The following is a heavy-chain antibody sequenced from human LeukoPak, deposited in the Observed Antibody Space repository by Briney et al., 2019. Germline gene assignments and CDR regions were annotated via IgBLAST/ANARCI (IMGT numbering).Heavy chain of an antibody. J-gene: IGHJ6*02. CDR2: ISGSGGST. CDR3: AKELYCSSTSCYTVPRAYYYYGMDV. Sequence: GGSLRLSCAASGFTFSSYAMSWVRQAPGKGLEWVSAISGSGGSTYYADSVKGRFTISRDNAKNSLYLQMNSLRAEDTALYYCAKELYCSSTSCYTVPRAYYYYGMDVWGQGTTVTVSS. D-gene: IGHD2-2*02. V-gene: IGHV3-23*01. CDR1: GFTFSSYA.